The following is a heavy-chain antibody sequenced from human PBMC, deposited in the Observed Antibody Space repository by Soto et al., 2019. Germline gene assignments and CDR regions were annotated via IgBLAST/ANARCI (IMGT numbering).Heavy chain of an antibody. CDR2: IIPIFGTA. J-gene: IGHJ5*02. D-gene: IGHD3-10*01. Sequence: QVQLVQSGAEVKKPGSSVKVSCKASGGTFSSYAISWVRQAPGQGLEWMGGIIPIFGTANYAQKFQGRVTITADESTSTAYMELSSLRSYDTDVYYCAPLWFGGGWFDTSGQGPLVTLAS. CDR1: GGTFSSYA. CDR3: APLWFGGGWFDT. V-gene: IGHV1-69*01.